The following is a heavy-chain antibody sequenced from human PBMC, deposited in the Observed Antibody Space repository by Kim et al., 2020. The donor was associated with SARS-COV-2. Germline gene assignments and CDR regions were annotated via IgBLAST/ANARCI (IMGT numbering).Heavy chain of an antibody. CDR3: ARGSSSIAALDY. J-gene: IGHJ4*02. D-gene: IGHD6-6*01. V-gene: IGHV4-34*01. Sequence: NDNPSRMGRVTISVDTSKNQFSLKLSSVTAADTAVYYCARGSSSIAALDYWGQGTLVTVSS.